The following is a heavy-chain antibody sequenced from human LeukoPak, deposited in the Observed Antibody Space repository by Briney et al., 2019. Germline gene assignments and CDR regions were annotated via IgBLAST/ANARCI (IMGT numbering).Heavy chain of an antibody. CDR1: GGSISSYY. V-gene: IGHV4-59*01. J-gene: IGHJ3*02. CDR2: IYYSGST. Sequence: PSETLSLTCTVSGGSISSYYWSWIRQPPGRGLDWIGYIYYSGSTNYNPSLKSRVTISVDPSKNQFSLKLTSVTAADTAVYYCARSTGGTLDAFDIWGQGTMVTVSS. CDR3: ARSTGGTLDAFDI. D-gene: IGHD1-26*01.